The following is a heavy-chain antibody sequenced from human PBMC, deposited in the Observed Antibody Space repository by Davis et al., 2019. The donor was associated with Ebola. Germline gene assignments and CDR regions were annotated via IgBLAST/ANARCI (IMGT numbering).Heavy chain of an antibody. CDR2: IYSAGST. J-gene: IGHJ3*02. Sequence: GESLKISCAASGFTVTTNYMSWARQAPGKGLEWVSFIYSAGSTYYADSLKGRFTISRDNSRNTLYLQINSLRAEDTAVYYCARGVMIPVAGTGYAFDIWGQGTMVTVSS. CDR1: GFTVTTNY. D-gene: IGHD6-19*01. CDR3: ARGVMIPVAGTGYAFDI. V-gene: IGHV3-66*01.